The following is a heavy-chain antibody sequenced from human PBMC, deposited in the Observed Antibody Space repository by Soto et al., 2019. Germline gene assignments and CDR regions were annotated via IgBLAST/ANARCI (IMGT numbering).Heavy chain of an antibody. CDR3: ARALAGTGYGMDI. CDR1: GYTFTGYD. Sequence: GASVKVSCKTSGYTFTGYDINWVRQATGQGLEWMGWMNPSSGNTGYAQKFQGTVTMTMNTSITTAYMELSNLRSEDTAVYYCARALAGTGYGMDIWGQGTTVTVSS. V-gene: IGHV1-8*01. J-gene: IGHJ6*02. D-gene: IGHD1-1*01. CDR2: MNPSSGNT.